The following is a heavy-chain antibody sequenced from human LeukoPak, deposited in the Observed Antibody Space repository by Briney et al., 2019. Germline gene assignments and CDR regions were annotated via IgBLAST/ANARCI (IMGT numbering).Heavy chain of an antibody. D-gene: IGHD1-1*01. J-gene: IGHJ4*02. CDR3: ARVNAPVATFDY. Sequence: PSETLSLTCTVSGYSISSTYYGAWIRQPPGKGLEWIATISHSGNTYYTPSLGSRLTISLDTSKKHFSLRLSSVTAADTAVYYCARVNAPVATFDYWGLGTLVAVSS. CDR1: GYSISSTYY. V-gene: IGHV4-38-2*02. CDR2: ISHSGNT.